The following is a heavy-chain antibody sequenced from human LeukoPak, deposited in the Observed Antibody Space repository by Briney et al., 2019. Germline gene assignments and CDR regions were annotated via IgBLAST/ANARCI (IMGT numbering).Heavy chain of an antibody. D-gene: IGHD6-19*01. J-gene: IGHJ4*02. Sequence: GGSLRLSCAASGFTFSTYAMSWVRQAPGKGLEWVSSISGSGDSTSYADSVKGRFTISRDNSKNTLYLQMNSLRAEDTAVYYCAKDSILGSSGFDYWGQGTLVTVSS. CDR2: ISGSGDST. V-gene: IGHV3-23*01. CDR3: AKDSILGSSGFDY. CDR1: GFTFSTYA.